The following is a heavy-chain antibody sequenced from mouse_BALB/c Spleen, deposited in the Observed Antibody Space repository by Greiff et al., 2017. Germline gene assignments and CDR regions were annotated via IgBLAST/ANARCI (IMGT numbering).Heavy chain of an antibody. D-gene: IGHD2-14*01. CDR2: ISYSGST. CDR3: ARSSYRYDGSDY. Sequence: EVKLVESGPGLVKPSQSLSLTCSVTGYSITSGYYWNWIRQFPGNKLEWMGYISYSGSTSYNPSLKSRISITRDTSKNQFFLQLNSVTTEDTATYYCARSSYRYDGSDYWGQGTTLTVSS. CDR1: GYSITSGYY. J-gene: IGHJ2*01. V-gene: IGHV3-2*02.